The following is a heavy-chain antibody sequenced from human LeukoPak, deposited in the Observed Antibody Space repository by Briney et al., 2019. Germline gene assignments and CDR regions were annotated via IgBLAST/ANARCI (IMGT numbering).Heavy chain of an antibody. V-gene: IGHV3-53*01. D-gene: IGHD3-22*01. CDR3: ARLQDYYYDSSGYYQL. CDR2: IYSGGST. J-gene: IGHJ4*02. Sequence: GGSLRLSCAASGFTVSSNYMSWVRQAPGKGLEWVSVIYSGGSTYYADSVKGRSTISRDNSKNTLYLQMNSLRAEDTAVYYCARLQDYYYDSSGYYQLWGQGTLVTVSS. CDR1: GFTVSSNY.